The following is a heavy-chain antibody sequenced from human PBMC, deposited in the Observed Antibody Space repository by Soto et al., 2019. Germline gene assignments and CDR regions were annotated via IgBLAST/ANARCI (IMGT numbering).Heavy chain of an antibody. D-gene: IGHD2-21*01. CDR3: ARGRRPESCWGGDCYYFDV. CDR2: YYWDEDE. Sequence: QITLKESGPTLVKPTQTLKLTWTFSGFSFSDGAGGVGWFRQSRGKAPEWLAIYYWDEDEWHSPSLRTRLSISYEAARSQVVLSMVDMDPQDTATYFCARGRRPESCWGGDCYYFDVWGQG. CDR1: GFSFSDGAGG. J-gene: IGHJ4*02. V-gene: IGHV2-5*02.